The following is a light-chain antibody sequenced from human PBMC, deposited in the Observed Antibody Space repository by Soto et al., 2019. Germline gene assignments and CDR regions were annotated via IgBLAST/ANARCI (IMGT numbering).Light chain of an antibody. CDR1: TGAVTSGHY. Sequence: QAVVTQEPSLTVSPGGTVTLTCGSSTGAVTSGHYPSWFQQKPGQAPTPLIYDTSNKHSWTPARFSGSLLGGKAALTLSSAQPEDEAEYYCLLSYSPARRVFGGGTKVTVL. CDR3: LLSYSPARRV. J-gene: IGLJ2*01. V-gene: IGLV7-46*01. CDR2: DTS.